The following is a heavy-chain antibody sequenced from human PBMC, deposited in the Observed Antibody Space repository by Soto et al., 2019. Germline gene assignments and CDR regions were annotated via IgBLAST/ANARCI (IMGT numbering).Heavy chain of an antibody. D-gene: IGHD2-15*01. Sequence: GASVKVSCKASGYTFTSYGISWVRQAPGQGLEWMGWISAYNGNTNYAQKLQGRVTMTTDTSTSTAYMELRSLRSDDTAVYYCARDCHPGCSGGSCYSAYWGQGTLVTVSS. CDR3: ARDCHPGCSGGSCYSAY. CDR1: GYTFTSYG. V-gene: IGHV1-18*01. J-gene: IGHJ4*02. CDR2: ISAYNGNT.